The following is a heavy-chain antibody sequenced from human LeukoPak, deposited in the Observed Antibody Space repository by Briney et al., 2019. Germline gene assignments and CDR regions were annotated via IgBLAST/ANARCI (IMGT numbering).Heavy chain of an antibody. CDR2: IKKDGSEK. J-gene: IGHJ4*02. CDR3: ATGWSSSGFDY. Sequence: GGSLRLSCAASGFTFSSYWMSWVRQAPGKGLEWVANIKKDGSEKKYVDSVKGRFTISRDNAENLMYLEMNSLRADDTAIYYCATGWSSSGFDYWGQGNLVTVSS. V-gene: IGHV3-7*03. D-gene: IGHD6-25*01. CDR1: GFTFSSYW.